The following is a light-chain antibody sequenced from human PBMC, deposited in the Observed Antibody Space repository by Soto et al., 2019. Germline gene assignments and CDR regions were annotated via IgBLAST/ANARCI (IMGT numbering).Light chain of an antibody. CDR3: QQSYSTPRLT. V-gene: IGKV1-39*01. J-gene: IGKJ4*01. Sequence: DIQMTQSPSSLSASVGDRVTITCRASQSISSYLNWCQQKPGKAPKLLIYAASSLQSGVPSRFSGSGSGTDFTLIISSLQPEDFATYYCQQSYSTPRLTSGGGTKVEIK. CDR1: QSISSY. CDR2: AAS.